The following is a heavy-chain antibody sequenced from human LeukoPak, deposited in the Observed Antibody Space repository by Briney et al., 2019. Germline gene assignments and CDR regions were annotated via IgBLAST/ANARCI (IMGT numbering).Heavy chain of an antibody. CDR2: IYSGGST. D-gene: IGHD5-18*01. CDR3: ARGDTAMVEDAFDI. V-gene: IGHV3-53*01. CDR1: GFTVSSNY. J-gene: IGHJ3*02. Sequence: GGSLRLSCAASGFTVSSNYMGWVRQAPGKGLEWVSVIYSGGSTFYADSVKGRFTISRDNSKNTLYLQMNSLRAEDTAVYYCARGDTAMVEDAFDIWGQGTMVTVSS.